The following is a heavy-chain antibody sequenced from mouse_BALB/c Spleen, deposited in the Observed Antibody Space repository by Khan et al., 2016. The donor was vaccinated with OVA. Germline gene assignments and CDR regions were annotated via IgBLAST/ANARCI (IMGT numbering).Heavy chain of an antibody. Sequence: QVQLQQSGAELMKPGASVKISCKATGYTFSSYWIEWVKQRPGHGLEWIGEILPGSGSTNYNEKFKGKATFTADTSSNTAYMHFSSLTSEDSAVYYCARRYYDSSYGFDYWGQGTTLTVSS. CDR3: ARRYYDSSYGFDY. CDR1: GYTFSSYW. D-gene: IGHD1-1*01. CDR2: ILPGSGST. V-gene: IGHV1-9*01. J-gene: IGHJ2*01.